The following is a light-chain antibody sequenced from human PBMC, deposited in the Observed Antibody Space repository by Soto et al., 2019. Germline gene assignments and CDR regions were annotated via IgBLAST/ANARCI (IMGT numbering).Light chain of an antibody. CDR1: QSVTSTY. CDR2: GAS. J-gene: IGKJ4*01. Sequence: EIVLTQSPGTLSLSPGERATLSCRASQSVTSTYLARYHQKPGQAPRLLISGASSRATGIPDRFSGSGSGTDFTLTISRLEPEDFAVYSCQHYGSSPHTFGGGTRVEIK. CDR3: QHYGSSPHT. V-gene: IGKV3-20*01.